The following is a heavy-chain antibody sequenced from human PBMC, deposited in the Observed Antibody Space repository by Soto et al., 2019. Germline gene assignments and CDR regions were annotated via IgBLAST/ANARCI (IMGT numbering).Heavy chain of an antibody. CDR1: GGSISSSNW. CDR3: ARGQNYYGSGSYHYYYYGMDV. J-gene: IGHJ6*02. D-gene: IGHD3-10*01. CDR2: IYHSGST. Sequence: PSETLSLTCAVSGGSISSSNWCSWVRQPPGKGLEWIGEIYHSGSTNYNPSLKSRVTISVDKSKNQFSLKLSSVAAADTAVYYCARGQNYYGSGSYHYYYYGMDVWGQGTTVTVSS. V-gene: IGHV4-4*02.